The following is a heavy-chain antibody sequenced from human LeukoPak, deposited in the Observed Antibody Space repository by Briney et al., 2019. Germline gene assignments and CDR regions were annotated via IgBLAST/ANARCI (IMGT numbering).Heavy chain of an antibody. J-gene: IGHJ4*02. CDR1: GFTFSSYA. Sequence: GGSLRLSCAASGFTFSSYAITWVRQAPGKGLEWVSCISGSGGSTHYADSVKGRCTISRDNSKNMVYLQMNSLRVEDTAVYYCARDQWEVPGARSSYDYWGQGTLVTVSS. V-gene: IGHV3-23*01. CDR3: ARDQWEVPGARSSYDY. CDR2: ISGSGGST. D-gene: IGHD1-26*01.